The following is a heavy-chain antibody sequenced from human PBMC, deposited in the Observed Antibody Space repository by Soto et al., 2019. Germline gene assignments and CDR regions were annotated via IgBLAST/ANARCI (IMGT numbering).Heavy chain of an antibody. V-gene: IGHV3-30*03. CDR3: ACPNGYYYGSGSYFTTLASFDY. J-gene: IGHJ4*02. CDR2: ISYDGSNK. CDR1: GFTFSSYG. D-gene: IGHD3-10*01. Sequence: GGSLRLSCAASGFTFSSYGMHWVRQAPGKGLEWVAVISYDGSNKYYADSVKGRFTISRDNSKNKLYLQMNSLRAEDTAVYYCACPNGYYYGSGSYFTTLASFDYWGQGTLVTVSS.